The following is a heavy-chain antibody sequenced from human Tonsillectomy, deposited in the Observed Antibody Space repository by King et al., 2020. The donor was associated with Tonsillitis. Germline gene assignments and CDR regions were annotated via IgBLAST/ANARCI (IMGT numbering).Heavy chain of an antibody. V-gene: IGHV4-30-2*01. J-gene: IGHJ3*02. CDR2: IYHSGST. CDR3: ARGVVVAAADAFDI. D-gene: IGHD2-15*01. CDR1: GGSISSGGYS. Sequence: LQLQESGSGLVKPSQTLSLTCAVSGGSISSGGYSWSWIRQPPGKGLEWIGYIYHSGSTYYNPSLKSRVTISVDRYKNQFSLKLSSVTAADTAVYYCARGVVVAAADAFDIWGQGTMVTVSS.